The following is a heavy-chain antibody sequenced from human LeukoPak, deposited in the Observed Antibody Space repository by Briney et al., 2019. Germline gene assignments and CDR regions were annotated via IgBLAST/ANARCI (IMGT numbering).Heavy chain of an antibody. V-gene: IGHV3-23*01. J-gene: IGHJ4*02. D-gene: IGHD3-9*01. CDR2: MSGSGGST. Sequence: GGSLRLSCAASGFTFDDYGMSWVRQAPGKGLEWVSAMSGSGGSTYYADSVKGRFTISRDNSKNTLYLQMNSLRAEDTAVYYCATDWDGGATYYDILTGPFDYWGQGTLVTVSS. CDR1: GFTFDDYG. CDR3: ATDWDGGATYYDILTGPFDY.